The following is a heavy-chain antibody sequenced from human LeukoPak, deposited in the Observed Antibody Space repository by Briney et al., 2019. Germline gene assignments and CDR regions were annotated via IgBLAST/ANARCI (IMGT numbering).Heavy chain of an antibody. J-gene: IGHJ4*02. CDR1: GYTFTGYY. CDR2: INPNSGGT. Sequence: GASVKVSCKASGYTFTGYYLHWVRQAPGQGLEWMGWINPNSGGTNYAQKFQGRVTMTRDTSISTAYMELNRLRSDDTAVYYCATFAGEHQAPFDCWGQGTLVTVSS. V-gene: IGHV1-2*02. CDR3: ATFAGEHQAPFDC. D-gene: IGHD1-26*01.